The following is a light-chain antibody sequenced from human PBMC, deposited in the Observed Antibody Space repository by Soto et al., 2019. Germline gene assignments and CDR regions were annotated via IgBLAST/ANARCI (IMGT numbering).Light chain of an antibody. J-gene: IGKJ1*01. V-gene: IGKV4-1*01. CDR1: QSVLYSSNNKNY. CDR3: QQYYRTPWT. CDR2: WAS. Sequence: DIVMTQSPDSLAVSLGERATINCKSSQSVLYSSNNKNYLAWYQQKPGQPPKLLIYWASTRESGVPDRFSGTGSGTDSTLTISSLKAEDVAVYYCQQYYRTPWTVFQTTKVEIK.